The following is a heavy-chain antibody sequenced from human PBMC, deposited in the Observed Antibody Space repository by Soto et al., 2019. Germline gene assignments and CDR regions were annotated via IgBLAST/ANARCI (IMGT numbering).Heavy chain of an antibody. J-gene: IGHJ4*02. CDR2: IKQDGRKK. CDR1: GFTFSSYW. V-gene: IGHV3-7*01. Sequence: EVQLVESGGGLVQPGGSLRLSCAASGFTFSSYWMSWVRQAPGKGLEWVANIKQDGRKKYYVDSVKGRFTICTDTAKNSLTLQRNSLRAEDTDLYYSARAGFGEDYYGSGSYEADYWGQGTLVTVSS. CDR3: ARAGFGEDYYGSGSYEADY. D-gene: IGHD3-10*01.